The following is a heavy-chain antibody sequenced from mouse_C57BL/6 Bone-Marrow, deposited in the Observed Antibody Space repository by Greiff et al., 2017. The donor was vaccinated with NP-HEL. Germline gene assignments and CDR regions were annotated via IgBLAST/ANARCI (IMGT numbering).Heavy chain of an antibody. CDR1: GFSLTSYG. V-gene: IGHV2-2*01. CDR3: ARKGGYDYDWFAY. Sequence: QVQLQQSGPGLVQPSQSLSITCTVSGFSLTSYGVHWVRQSPGKGLEWLGVIWSGGSTDYNAAFISRLSISKDNSKSQFFFKMNSLQAYDTAIYYCARKGGYDYDWFAYWGQGTLVTVSA. CDR2: IWSGGST. D-gene: IGHD2-4*01. J-gene: IGHJ3*01.